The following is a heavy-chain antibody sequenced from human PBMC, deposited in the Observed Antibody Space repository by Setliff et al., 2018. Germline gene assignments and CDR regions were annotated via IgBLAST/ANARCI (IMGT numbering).Heavy chain of an antibody. CDR1: GFTFSSYS. D-gene: IGHD2-15*01. CDR2: ISSSSSYI. J-gene: IGHJ4*02. CDR3: AKRGPYCSGGTCHYYFDY. Sequence: GGSLRLSCVASGFTFSSYSMNWVRQAPGKGLEWVSFISSSSSYIYYADSVKGRFTISRDNSKNTVYLEMNSLRAEDTAVYYCAKRGPYCSGGTCHYYFDYWGQGTLVTVSS. V-gene: IGHV3-21*04.